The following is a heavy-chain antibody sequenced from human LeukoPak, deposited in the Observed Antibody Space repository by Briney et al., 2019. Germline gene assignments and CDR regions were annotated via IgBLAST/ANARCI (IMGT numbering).Heavy chain of an antibody. CDR2: ISWNSGSI. D-gene: IGHD1-14*01. CDR3: ARGSSFGIRAACWLDP. V-gene: IGHV3-9*01. CDR1: GFTFDDYA. Sequence: GRSLRLSCAASGFTFDDYAMHWVRQAPGKGLEWVSGISWNSGSIGYADSVKGRFTISRDNSKNTLYLQIDSLTTEDTAVYYCARGSSFGIRAACWLDPWGQGTLVIVSS. J-gene: IGHJ5*02.